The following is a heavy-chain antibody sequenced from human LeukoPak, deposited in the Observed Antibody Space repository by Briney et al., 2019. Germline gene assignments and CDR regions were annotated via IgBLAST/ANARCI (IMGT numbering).Heavy chain of an antibody. CDR1: GDTFTGYY. CDR2: INPNSGGT. V-gene: IGHV1-2*02. Sequence: ASVKVSCKASGDTFTGYYMHWVRQAPGQGLEWMGWINPNSGGTNYAQKFQGRVTLTRDTSTNTAYLELRSLRSDDTAIIYCATATQPRGYFLHWGQGTLVTVSS. D-gene: IGHD2-2*01. J-gene: IGHJ1*01. CDR3: ATATQPRGYFLH.